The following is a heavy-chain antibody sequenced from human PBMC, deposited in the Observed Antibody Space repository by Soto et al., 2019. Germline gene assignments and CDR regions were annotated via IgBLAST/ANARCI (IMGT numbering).Heavy chain of an antibody. Sequence: EVQLVESGGGLVQPGGSLRLSCGVSGFTFSDHYMDWVRQAPGKGLEWVGRSRNKANSYSTEYAASVKGRFTISRDDSKNSLYLQMNSLKTEDTAVYYCARVVVGRALDYCGQGTLVTVSS. V-gene: IGHV3-72*01. CDR2: SRNKANSYST. D-gene: IGHD2-21*01. CDR3: ARVVVGRALDY. CDR1: GFTFSDHY. J-gene: IGHJ4*02.